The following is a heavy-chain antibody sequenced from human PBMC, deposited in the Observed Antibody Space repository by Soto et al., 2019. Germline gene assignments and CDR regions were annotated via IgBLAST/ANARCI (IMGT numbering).Heavy chain of an antibody. CDR2: IYTSGST. V-gene: IGHV4-4*07. D-gene: IGHD3-22*01. Sequence: SETLSLTCTVSGGSISSYYWSWIRQPAGKGLEWIGRIYTSGSTNYNPSLKSRVTMSVDTSKNQFSLKLSSVTAADTAVYYCARDGYHSSGYYYAYFDYWGQGTLVTVYS. CDR3: ARDGYHSSGYYYAYFDY. CDR1: GGSISSYY. J-gene: IGHJ4*02.